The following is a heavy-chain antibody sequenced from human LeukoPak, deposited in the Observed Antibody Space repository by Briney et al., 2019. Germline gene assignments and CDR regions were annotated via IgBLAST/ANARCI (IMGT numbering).Heavy chain of an antibody. CDR2: IKQDGSEK. CDR3: ARDYGGSSPFDY. V-gene: IGHV3-7*01. Sequence: PGGSLRLSCEASGFTFSSYWMSWVRQAPGKGLEWVANIKQDGSEKYYVDSVKGRFTISRDNAKNSLYLQMNSLRAEDTAVYYCARDYGGSSPFDYWGQGTLVTVSS. CDR1: GFTFSSYW. J-gene: IGHJ4*02. D-gene: IGHD4-23*01.